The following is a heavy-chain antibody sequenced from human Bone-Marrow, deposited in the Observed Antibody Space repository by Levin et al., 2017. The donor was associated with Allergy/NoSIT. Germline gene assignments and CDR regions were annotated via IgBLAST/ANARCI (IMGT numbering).Heavy chain of an antibody. V-gene: IGHV3-53*01. Sequence: GESLKISCAASGFTAFSNYISWVRQAPGKGLEWVSVIYSGGSTDYADSVKGRFTISRDNSKNMVYLQMNSLRAEDTAVYYCARAEGIVGATTIYYGMDVWGQGTTVTVSS. D-gene: IGHD1-26*01. CDR2: IYSGGST. CDR1: GFTAFSNY. J-gene: IGHJ6*02. CDR3: ARAEGIVGATTIYYGMDV.